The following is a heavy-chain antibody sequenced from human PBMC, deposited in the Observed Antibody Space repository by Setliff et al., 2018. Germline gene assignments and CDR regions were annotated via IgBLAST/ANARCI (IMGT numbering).Heavy chain of an antibody. CDR1: GGSFSGYY. D-gene: IGHD5-18*01. J-gene: IGHJ6*03. CDR2: INHSGST. Sequence: KPSETLSLTCAAYGGSFSGYYWSWIRQPPGKGLEWIGEINHSGSTNYNPSLKSRVTISVDTSKNQFSRKLSSVTAADTAVYYCASTRPHKGLWEYYYMDVWGKGTTVTVSS. V-gene: IGHV4-34*01. CDR3: ASTRPHKGLWEYYYMDV.